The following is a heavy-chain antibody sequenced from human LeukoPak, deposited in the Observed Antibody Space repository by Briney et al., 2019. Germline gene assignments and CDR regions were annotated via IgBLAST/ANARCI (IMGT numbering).Heavy chain of an antibody. CDR2: IYPGESDT. Sequence: GESLKISCKGSGYSFTSYWIGWVRQMPGKGLEWMGIIYPGESDTRYSPSFQGQVTISADESISTAYLQWSSLKASDTAMYYCARHGPDYYDSSGYYWAHYFDYWGQGTLVTVSS. V-gene: IGHV5-51*01. J-gene: IGHJ4*02. CDR1: GYSFTSYW. CDR3: ARHGPDYYDSSGYYWAHYFDY. D-gene: IGHD3-22*01.